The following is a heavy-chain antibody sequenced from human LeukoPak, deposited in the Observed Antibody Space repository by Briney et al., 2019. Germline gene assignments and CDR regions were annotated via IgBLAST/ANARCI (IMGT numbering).Heavy chain of an antibody. D-gene: IGHD3-22*01. CDR1: GYSFTSYW. V-gene: IGHV5-51*01. J-gene: IGHJ4*02. Sequence: GESLKISCKGSGYSFTSYWIGWVRQMPGKGLEWMGMIYPGDSDTRYSPSFQGQVTISADKSISTAYLQWSSLKASDTAMYYCARHDVSSGYYIPSFDYWGQGTLVTVSS. CDR3: ARHDVSSGYYIPSFDY. CDR2: IYPGDSDT.